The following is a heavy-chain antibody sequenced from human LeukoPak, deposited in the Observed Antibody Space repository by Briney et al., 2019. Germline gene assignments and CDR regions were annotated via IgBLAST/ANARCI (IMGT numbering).Heavy chain of an antibody. CDR2: IYYSGST. CDR1: GGSISSGDYY. D-gene: IGHD3-3*01. J-gene: IGHJ3*02. V-gene: IGHV4-30-4*08. Sequence: PSQTLSLTCTVSGGSISSGDYYWGWIRQPPGKGLEWNGYIYYSGSTYYNPSLKSRVTISVDTSKNQFSLKLSSVTAADTAVYYCARDTPTEYYDFWSGYRIDAFDIWGQGTMVTVSS. CDR3: ARDTPTEYYDFWSGYRIDAFDI.